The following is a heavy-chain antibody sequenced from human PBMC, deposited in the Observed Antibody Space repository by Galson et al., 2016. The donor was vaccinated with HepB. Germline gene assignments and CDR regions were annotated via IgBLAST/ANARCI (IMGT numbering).Heavy chain of an antibody. CDR1: GGSFSNYY. V-gene: IGHV4-34*01. Sequence: SETLSLTCAVYGGSFSNYYWSWIRQPPGKGLEWIGEINHSGSTNYNPSLKSRVTISVDTSRNQFSLKLRSVTAADTAVYYCARQEGESSSWYIYYYYGLDVWGQGTTVTVSS. J-gene: IGHJ6*02. D-gene: IGHD6-13*01. CDR3: ARQEGESSSWYIYYYYGLDV. CDR2: INHSGST.